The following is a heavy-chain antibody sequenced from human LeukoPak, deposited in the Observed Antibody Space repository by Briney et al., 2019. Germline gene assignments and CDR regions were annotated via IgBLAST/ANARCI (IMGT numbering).Heavy chain of an antibody. CDR3: ARRLAVPITIFGVVIPWYFDY. D-gene: IGHD3-3*01. J-gene: IGHJ4*02. V-gene: IGHV4-39*07. Sequence: SETLSLTCTVSGGSISSSSYHWGWIRQPPGKGLEWIGSIYYSGSTYYNPSLKSRVTISVDTSKNQFSLKLSSVTAADTAVYYCARRLAVPITIFGVVIPWYFDYWGQGTLVTVSS. CDR1: GGSISSSSYH. CDR2: IYYSGST.